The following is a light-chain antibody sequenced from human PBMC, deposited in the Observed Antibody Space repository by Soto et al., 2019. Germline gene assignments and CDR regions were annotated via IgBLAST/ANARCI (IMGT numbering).Light chain of an antibody. V-gene: IGKV1-39*02. CDR1: QTIMTY. Sequence: ASVGDGVTITCRASQTIMTYLNWYQLKPGKPPRLLIYAASSLQSGVPSRFSGSGSGTDFTLTISSLQPEDFAVYYCQQYGSSPTFGQGTKVDIK. CDR2: AAS. J-gene: IGKJ1*01. CDR3: QQYGSSPT.